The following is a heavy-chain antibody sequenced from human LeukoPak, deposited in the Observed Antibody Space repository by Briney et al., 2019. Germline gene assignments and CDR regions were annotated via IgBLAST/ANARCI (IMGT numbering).Heavy chain of an antibody. Sequence: GGSLRLSCAASGFTFSSYGMSWVRQAPGKGLEWVSAISGSGGSTYYADSVKGRFTISRDNSKNTLYLQMNSLRAEDTAVYYCAREGPLPWGFGGVIVPGAFDIWGQGTMVTVSS. CDR2: ISGSGGST. CDR3: AREGPLPWGFGGVIVPGAFDI. J-gene: IGHJ3*02. CDR1: GFTFSSYG. V-gene: IGHV3-23*01. D-gene: IGHD3-16*02.